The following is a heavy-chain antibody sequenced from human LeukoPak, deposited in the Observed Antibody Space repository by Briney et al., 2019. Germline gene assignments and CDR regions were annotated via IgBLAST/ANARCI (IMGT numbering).Heavy chain of an antibody. D-gene: IGHD3-22*01. CDR2: ISVRSNYI. CDR1: GYTFSSYS. CDR3: VRLRRNSDTTGFYYYYDF. V-gene: IGHV3-21*01. Sequence: GGSLRLSCAASGYTFSSYSINWVRQAPGKGLEWVSSISVRSNYIYYADSVRGRFRVSRDDARDSLYLQMNSLRAEDTAVYYCVRLRRNSDTTGFYYYYDFWGQGTLVTVSS. J-gene: IGHJ4*02.